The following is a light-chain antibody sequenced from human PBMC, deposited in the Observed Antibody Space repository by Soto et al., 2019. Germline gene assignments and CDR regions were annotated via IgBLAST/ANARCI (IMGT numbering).Light chain of an antibody. Sequence: DLPMTQSPSSLSASVGDRVTITCRASQGIRNDLGWFQQKPGKAPKRLIYSASSLQIGGPSRLSGSGSAAEFTLTISSLQAEDFVTYYCLQHTPYPLTFGQGTKVEIK. CDR1: QGIRND. CDR3: LQHTPYPLT. J-gene: IGKJ1*01. CDR2: SAS. V-gene: IGKV1-17*01.